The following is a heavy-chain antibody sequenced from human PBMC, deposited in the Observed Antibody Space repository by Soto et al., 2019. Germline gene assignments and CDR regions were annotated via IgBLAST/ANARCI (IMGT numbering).Heavy chain of an antibody. CDR3: AGGGELLTQGGTGAYFDY. CDR2: IIPIFGTA. Sequence: QVQLVQSGAEVKKPGSSVKVSCKASGGTFSSYAISWVRQAPGQGLEWMGGIIPIFGTANYAQKFQGRVTITADKSQSAGYVGRSSLRSEGTAVYYWAGGGELLTQGGTGAYFDYWGQGTLVTVSS. CDR1: GGTFSSYA. D-gene: IGHD1-26*01. J-gene: IGHJ4*02. V-gene: IGHV1-69*06.